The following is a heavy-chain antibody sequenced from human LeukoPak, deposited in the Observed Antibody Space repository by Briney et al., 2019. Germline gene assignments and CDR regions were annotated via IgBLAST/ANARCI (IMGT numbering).Heavy chain of an antibody. Sequence: SETLSLTCTVSGGSISSGGYYWSWIRQHPGKGLEWIGYIYYSGSTYYNPSLKSRVTISVDTSKNQFSLKLSSVTAADTAVYYCARLQYYDILTGYYGYFDYWGQGTLVTVSS. CDR3: ARLQYYDILTGYYGYFDY. V-gene: IGHV4-31*03. D-gene: IGHD3-9*01. CDR2: IYYSGST. CDR1: GGSISSGGYY. J-gene: IGHJ4*02.